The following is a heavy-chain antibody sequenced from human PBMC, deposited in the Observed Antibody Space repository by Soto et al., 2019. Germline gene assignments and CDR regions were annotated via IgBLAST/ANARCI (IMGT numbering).Heavy chain of an antibody. CDR1: GLTFSDST. J-gene: IGHJ4*02. D-gene: IGHD6-6*01. CDR2: LSYDGRNK. V-gene: IGHV3-30*04. Sequence: QVQLVESGGGVVQPGKSLRLSCTASGLTFSDSTIHWVRQAPGKGLEWVAALSYDGRNKYYADSVKGRSSISRDNTKNTLEVNALSDEDTAVYYCAREGAYSGSAFDYWGQGTLVTVSS. CDR3: AREGAYSGSAFDY.